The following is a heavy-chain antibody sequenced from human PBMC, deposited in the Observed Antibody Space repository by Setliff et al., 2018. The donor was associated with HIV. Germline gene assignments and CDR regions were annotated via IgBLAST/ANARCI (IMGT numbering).Heavy chain of an antibody. D-gene: IGHD3-22*01. J-gene: IGHJ4*01. CDR1: GVSVSGTAYY. Sequence: SETLSLTCTVSGVSVSGTAYYWAWIRQPPGRGLEWIGNIYYTGNTNYNSSLKSRISMSMVASKKQIFLKLSTVSAADTAVYYCARQQGDSRGFYPHFDYWG. CDR2: IYYTGNT. CDR3: ARQQGDSRGFYPHFDY. V-gene: IGHV4-39*01.